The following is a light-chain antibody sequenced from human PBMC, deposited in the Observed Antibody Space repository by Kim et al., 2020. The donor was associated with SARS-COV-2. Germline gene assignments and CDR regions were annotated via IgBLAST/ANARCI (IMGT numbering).Light chain of an antibody. J-gene: IGKJ2*01. Sequence: ASVGDRATITRRASQMINTYLAWYQQKTRKAPNLLSNHASSLQIGVPSRFSGSESGAEYTQTISSLHPDGFATYNCKHYNRVPDTFGQGTKLDI. CDR3: KHYNRVPDT. CDR2: HAS. CDR1: QMINTY. V-gene: IGKV1-5*03.